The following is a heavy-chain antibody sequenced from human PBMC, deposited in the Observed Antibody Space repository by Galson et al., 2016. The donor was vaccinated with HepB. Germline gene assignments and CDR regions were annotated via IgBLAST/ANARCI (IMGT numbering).Heavy chain of an antibody. CDR3: ARESKNTGTLGAFDI. CDR1: GGSISSGDYY. V-gene: IGHV4-31*03. J-gene: IGHJ3*02. Sequence: TLSLTCTVSGGSISSGDYYWNWIRQHPGKGLEWIGFIYYIGTTYYNPSLKSRVTMSVDTSKNQFSLNLSSVTAADTAVYYCARESKNTGTLGAFDIWGQGTMVKVSS. CDR2: IYYIGTT. D-gene: IGHD4-11*01.